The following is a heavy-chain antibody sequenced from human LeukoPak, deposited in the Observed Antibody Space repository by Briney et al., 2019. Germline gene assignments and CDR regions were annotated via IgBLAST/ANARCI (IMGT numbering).Heavy chain of an antibody. CDR2: ISAYNGNT. J-gene: IGHJ6*03. Sequence: ASVKVSCKASGYTFPSYGISWVRQAPGQGLEWMGWISAYNGNTNYAQKLQGRVTMTTDTSTSTAYMELRSLRSDDTAVYYCAREQYSSYYYYMDVWGKGTTVTVSS. CDR3: AREQYSSYYYYMDV. V-gene: IGHV1-18*01. CDR1: GYTFPSYG. D-gene: IGHD4-11*01.